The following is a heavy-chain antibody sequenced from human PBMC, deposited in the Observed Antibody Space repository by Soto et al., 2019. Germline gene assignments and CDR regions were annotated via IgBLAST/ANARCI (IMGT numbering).Heavy chain of an antibody. V-gene: IGHV1-8*01. D-gene: IGHD3-22*01. CDR1: GYTFTSYD. CDR2: MNPNSGNT. J-gene: IGHJ4*02. Sequence: QVQLVQSGAEVKKPGASVKVSCKASGYTFTSYDINWVRQATGQGLEWMGWMNPNSGNTAYAQKFQGRVTMTRNTSISTAYMELSSLRAKDTAVYYCAREKSSGYYYDYLGQGTLVTVSS. CDR3: AREKSSGYYYDY.